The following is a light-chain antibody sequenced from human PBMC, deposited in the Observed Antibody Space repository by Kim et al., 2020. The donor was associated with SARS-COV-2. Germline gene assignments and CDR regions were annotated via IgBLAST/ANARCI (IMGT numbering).Light chain of an antibody. CDR1: QSLLHRNGYNY. J-gene: IGKJ2*03. V-gene: IGKV2-28*01. CDR3: MQALQAPSYS. CDR2: LGS. Sequence: PASISCRSSQSLLHRNGYNYLDRYLQKPGQSPQLLIYLGSNRASGVPDRFSGSGSGTDFTLKISRVEAEDVGVYYCMQALQAPSYSFGQGTKLEI.